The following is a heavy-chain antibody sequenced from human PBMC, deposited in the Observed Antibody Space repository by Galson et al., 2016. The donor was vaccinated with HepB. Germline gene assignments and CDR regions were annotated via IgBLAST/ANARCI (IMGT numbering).Heavy chain of an antibody. D-gene: IGHD5-12*01. Sequence: RLXXAASGSXXXTYXXXWXXXAPXXGLEWVANIKQDGGDIHYVDSVKGRFTISRDNAKNSLYLQMNSLRAEDTAVYYCARGAGWLTDYWGQGTLVTVSS. V-gene: IGHV3-7*01. J-gene: IGHJ4*02. CDR3: ARGAGWLTDY. CDR2: IKQDGGDI. CDR1: GSXXXTYX.